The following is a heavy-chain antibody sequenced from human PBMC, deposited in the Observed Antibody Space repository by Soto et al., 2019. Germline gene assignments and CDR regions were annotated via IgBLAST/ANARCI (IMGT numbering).Heavy chain of an antibody. CDR1: GFAFSRYW. Sequence: GGSLRLSCATSGFAFSRYWMNWVRQAPGKGLEWVSSISSSSSYIYYADSVKGRFTISRDNAKNSLYLQMNSLRAEDTAVYYCARGSSSLWGQGTMVTVSS. CDR2: ISSSSSYI. D-gene: IGHD3-3*01. V-gene: IGHV3-21*01. CDR3: ARGSSSL. J-gene: IGHJ3*01.